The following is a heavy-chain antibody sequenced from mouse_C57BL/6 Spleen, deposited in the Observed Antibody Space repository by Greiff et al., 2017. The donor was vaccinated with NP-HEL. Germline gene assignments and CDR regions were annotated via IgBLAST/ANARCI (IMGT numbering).Heavy chain of an antibody. J-gene: IGHJ1*03. Sequence: EVQRVEPGGGLVKPGGSLKLSCAASGFTFSDYGMHWVRQAPEKGLEWVAYISSGSSTIYYADTVKGRFTISSDNAKNTLFLQFTSLRSEYTAMYYCAREHYYGAYWYFDVWGTGTTVTVSS. V-gene: IGHV5-17*01. D-gene: IGHD1-1*01. CDR2: ISSGSSTI. CDR1: GFTFSDYG. CDR3: AREHYYGAYWYFDV.